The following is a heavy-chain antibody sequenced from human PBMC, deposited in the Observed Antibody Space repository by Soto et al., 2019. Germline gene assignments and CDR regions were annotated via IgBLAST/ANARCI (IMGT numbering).Heavy chain of an antibody. CDR2: ISYDGSNK. J-gene: IGHJ4*02. CDR1: GFTFSSYA. V-gene: IGHV3-30-3*01. D-gene: IGHD3-22*01. Sequence: PGGSLRLSCAASGFTFSSYAMHWVRQAPGKGLEWVAVISYDGSNKYYADSVKGRFTISRDNSKNTLYLQMNSLRAEDTAVYYCARDGDHYYDSSGYYYFDYWGQGTLVTVSS. CDR3: ARDGDHYYDSSGYYYFDY.